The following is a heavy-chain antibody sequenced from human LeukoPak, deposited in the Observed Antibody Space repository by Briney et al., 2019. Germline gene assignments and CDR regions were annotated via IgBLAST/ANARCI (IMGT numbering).Heavy chain of an antibody. J-gene: IGHJ4*02. CDR1: GFTFSSYS. Sequence: GGSLRLSCAASGFTFSSYSMNWVRQAPGKGLEWVSYISSSGSTIYYADSVKGRFTISRDNAKNSLYLQMNSLRAEDTAVYYCAREPYCGGDCWYFDYWGQGTLVTVSS. D-gene: IGHD2-21*02. CDR3: AREPYCGGDCWYFDY. V-gene: IGHV3-48*04. CDR2: ISSSGSTI.